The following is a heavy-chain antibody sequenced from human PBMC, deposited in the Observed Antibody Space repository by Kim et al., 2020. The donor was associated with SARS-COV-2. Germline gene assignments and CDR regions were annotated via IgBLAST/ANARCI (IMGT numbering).Heavy chain of an antibody. CDR1: GPTFRIAW. CDR3: TTIELLPPNDAFYF. Sequence: GGSLRLSCAASGPTFRIAWMTWVRQAPGKGLEWVARIKSRGGGETTDYVGPVKCRFTISRDDSKGIVFLQMNSLRVEDTAMYYCTTIELLPPNDAFYFWGQGTRVTVSS. D-gene: IGHD3-10*01. CDR2: IKSRGGGETT. V-gene: IGHV3-15*01. J-gene: IGHJ3*01.